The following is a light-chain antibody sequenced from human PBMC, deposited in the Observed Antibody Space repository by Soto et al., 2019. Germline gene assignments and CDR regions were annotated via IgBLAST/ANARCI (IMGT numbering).Light chain of an antibody. Sequence: QAVVTQPPSASGTPGQRVTISCSGSSSNIGSYIVNWYQQLPGTAPKLLIFSDTQRPSGVPDRFSGSKSGTSASLAISGLQSEDEADYYCAAWDDSLNGPVFGGGTQLTVL. J-gene: IGLJ7*01. CDR3: AAWDDSLNGPV. V-gene: IGLV1-44*01. CDR1: SSNIGSYI. CDR2: SDT.